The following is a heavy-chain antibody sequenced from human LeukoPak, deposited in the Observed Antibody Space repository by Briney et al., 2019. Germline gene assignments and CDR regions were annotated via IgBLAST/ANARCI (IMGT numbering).Heavy chain of an antibody. CDR2: IYSGGST. D-gene: IGHD3-16*02. Sequence: LEWVSVIYSGGSTNYADFVKGRFTISRDNSKNTLYLQMNSLRAEDTAVYYCARGANPVILWGQGTLVTVSS. V-gene: IGHV3-53*01. J-gene: IGHJ4*02. CDR3: ARGANPVIL.